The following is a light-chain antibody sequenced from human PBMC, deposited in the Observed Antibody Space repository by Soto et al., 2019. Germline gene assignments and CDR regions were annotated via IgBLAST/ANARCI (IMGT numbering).Light chain of an antibody. J-gene: IGLJ3*02. CDR2: DVS. CDR1: SGDVGGYNF. CDR3: CSYGGSDTWV. V-gene: IGLV2-11*01. Sequence: QYVLTQARSVSGSPGQSVTISCTGTSGDVGGYNFVSWYQQHPGNAPKLMIFDVSQRPSGVPDRFSGSKSGNTASLTISGLQAEDEADYYCCSYGGSDTWVFGGGTKLTVL.